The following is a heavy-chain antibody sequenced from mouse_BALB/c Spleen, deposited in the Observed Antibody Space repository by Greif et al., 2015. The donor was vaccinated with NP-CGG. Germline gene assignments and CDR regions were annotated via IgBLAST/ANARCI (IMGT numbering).Heavy chain of an antibody. V-gene: IGHV1-14*01. D-gene: IGHD6-1*01. Sequence: EVKLVESGPELVKPGASVKMSCKASGYTFTGYVMHWVKQKPGQGLEWIGYINPYNDGTKYNEKFKGKATLTSDKSSSTAYMELSSLTSEDSAVYYCASDSPWYFDVWGAGTTVTVSS. CDR2: INPYNDGT. CDR1: GYTFTGYV. CDR3: ASDSPWYFDV. J-gene: IGHJ1*01.